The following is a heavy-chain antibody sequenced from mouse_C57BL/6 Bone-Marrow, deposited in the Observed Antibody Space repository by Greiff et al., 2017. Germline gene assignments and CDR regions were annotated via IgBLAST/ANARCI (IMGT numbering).Heavy chain of an antibody. CDR1: GFTFSSYG. V-gene: IGHV5-6*01. Sequence: EVKLVESGGDLVKPGGSLKLSCAASGFTFSSYGMSWVRQTPDQRLEWVATISSGGSYTYYPDSVKGRFTISRDNAKNTLYLQMSSLKSEDTAMYYCARHPYWGQGTTLTVSS. CDR3: ARHPY. CDR2: ISSGGSYT. J-gene: IGHJ2*01.